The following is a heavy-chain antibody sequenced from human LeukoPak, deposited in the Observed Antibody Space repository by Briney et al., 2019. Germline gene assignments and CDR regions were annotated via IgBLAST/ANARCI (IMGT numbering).Heavy chain of an antibody. CDR2: IYYSGST. D-gene: IGHD3-3*01. V-gene: IGHV4-39*07. CDR1: GGSISSSSYY. CDR3: ARVPRADGFWSGYNYYYYYMDV. Sequence: SETLSLTCTVSGGSISSSSYYWGWIRQPPGKGLEWIGSIYYSGSTYYNPSLKSRVTISVDTSKNQFSLKLSSVTAADTAVYYCARVPRADGFWSGYNYYYYYMDVWGKGTTVTVSS. J-gene: IGHJ6*03.